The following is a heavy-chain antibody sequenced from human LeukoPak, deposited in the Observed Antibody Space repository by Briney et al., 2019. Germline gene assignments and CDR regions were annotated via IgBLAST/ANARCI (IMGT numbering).Heavy chain of an antibody. D-gene: IGHD1-1*01. Sequence: GESLKISCKGSGYNFPTSWIGWVRQMPGKGLEWMGIIYPTDSDTRLSPSFQGQVTISVDKSISTAYLEWFSLKASDSAIYYCALRSGNDDACDIWGQGTMVTVSS. CDR3: ALRSGNDDACDI. J-gene: IGHJ3*02. CDR2: IYPTDSDT. V-gene: IGHV5-51*01. CDR1: GYNFPTSW.